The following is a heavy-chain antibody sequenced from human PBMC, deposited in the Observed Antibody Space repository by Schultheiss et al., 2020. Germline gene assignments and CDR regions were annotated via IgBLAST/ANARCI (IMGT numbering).Heavy chain of an antibody. D-gene: IGHD4-17*01. Sequence: GESLKISCAASGFTFSSYAMSWVRQAPGKGLEWVSAISGSGGSTYYADSVKGRFTISRDNAKNSLYLQMNSLKTEDTAVYYCTLDYGDYSDYWGQGTLVT. CDR2: ISGSGGST. CDR1: GFTFSSYA. V-gene: IGHV3-23*01. J-gene: IGHJ4*02. CDR3: TLDYGDYSDY.